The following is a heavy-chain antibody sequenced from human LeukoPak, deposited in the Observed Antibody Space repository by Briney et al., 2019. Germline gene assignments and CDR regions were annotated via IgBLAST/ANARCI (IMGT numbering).Heavy chain of an antibody. V-gene: IGHV3-23*01. CDR3: AKDPNGDYIGTFDG. J-gene: IGHJ3*01. D-gene: IGHD4-17*01. CDR1: GLTFSNYA. CDR2: IFANGDRT. Sequence: GGSLRLSCVASGLTFSNYAMTWVRQTPGKGLEWVSTIFANGDRTDYTDSVKGRFTISRDNSKNTLYLQMNSLRAEDTGVYYCAKDPNGDYIGTFDGRGQGTMVTVSS.